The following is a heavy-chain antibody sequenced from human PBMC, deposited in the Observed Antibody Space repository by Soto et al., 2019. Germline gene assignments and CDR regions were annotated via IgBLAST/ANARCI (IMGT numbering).Heavy chain of an antibody. V-gene: IGHV1-18*04. CDR1: GYTFSSYG. CDR3: ASGPLQLYSGYDSYYYYGMDV. Sequence: QVQLVQSGAEVKKPGASVKVSCKASGYTFSSYGISWVRQAPGQGLEWMGWISAYNGNTNYAQKLQGRVTMTTDTSTSTAYMELRSLRSDDTAVYYCASGPLQLYSGYDSYYYYGMDVWGQGTTVTVSS. D-gene: IGHD5-12*01. J-gene: IGHJ6*02. CDR2: ISAYNGNT.